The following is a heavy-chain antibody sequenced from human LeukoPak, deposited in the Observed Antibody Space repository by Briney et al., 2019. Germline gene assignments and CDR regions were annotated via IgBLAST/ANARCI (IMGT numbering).Heavy chain of an antibody. CDR2: IYYSGST. D-gene: IGHD5-18*01. CDR1: GGSISSYY. J-gene: IGHJ4*02. CDR3: ARDPGRQLWPDYFDY. Sequence: SETLSLTCTVSGGSISSYYWSWIRQPPGKGLEWIGYIYYSGSTNYNPSLKSRVTISVDTSKNQFSLKLSSVTAADTAVYYCARDPGRQLWPDYFDYWGQGTLVTVSS. V-gene: IGHV4-59*01.